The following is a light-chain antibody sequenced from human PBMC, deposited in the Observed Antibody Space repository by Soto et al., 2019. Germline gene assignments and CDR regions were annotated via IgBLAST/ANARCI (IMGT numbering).Light chain of an antibody. J-gene: IGKJ1*01. CDR2: SAS. CDR1: QSISDT. Sequence: EIVMTHSPATLSVSRVGRGTLCCRASQSISDTLAWYQQKPGQAPRLLIYSASRGATGFPARFSGSGSGTDFTLTISSLQSEDFAVYYCQQYNNWPWTFGQGTKVDIK. V-gene: IGKV3-15*01. CDR3: QQYNNWPWT.